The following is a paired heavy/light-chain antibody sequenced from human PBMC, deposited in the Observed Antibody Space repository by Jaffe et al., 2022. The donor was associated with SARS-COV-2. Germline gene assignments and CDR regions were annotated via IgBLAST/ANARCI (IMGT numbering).Heavy chain of an antibody. Sequence: EVQLLDSGGGLVQPGESLRLSCAASGFTFAGYAMGWVRQAPGKGLEWVSAIRDSGDYTYDADSVRGRFTISRDNSKNTLYLQMNSLRVEDTAVYYCARYPSFGGSDHLDYWGQGTLVTVSS. J-gene: IGHJ4*02. V-gene: IGHV3-23*01. D-gene: IGHD3-16*01. CDR3: ARYPSFGGSDHLDY. CDR2: IRDSGDYT. CDR1: GFTFAGYA.
Light chain of an antibody. CDR1: SSNIGSNI. Sequence: QSVLTQPPSVSGTPGQRVTISCSGSSSNIGSNIVNWYQQLPGTAPKLLIYTNDQRPSGVPDRFSGSKSGTSASLAISGLQSEDEADYYCAAWDGSLNGGVFGGGTKLTVL. CDR2: TND. J-gene: IGLJ3*02. V-gene: IGLV1-44*01. CDR3: AAWDGSLNGGV.